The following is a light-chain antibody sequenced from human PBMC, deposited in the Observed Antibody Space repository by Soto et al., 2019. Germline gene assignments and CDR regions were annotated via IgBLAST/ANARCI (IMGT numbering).Light chain of an antibody. V-gene: IGLV2-8*01. CDR3: SSYAGIPTYV. CDR1: ISDVGGYTY. J-gene: IGLJ1*01. Sequence: QSVLTQPPSSSGSPGQSVTISCTGTISDVGGYTYVSWYQQHPGKAPKLMIYEVSKRPSGVPDRFSGSKSGNTASLTVSGLQAEDEADYYCSSYAGIPTYVFGTGTKVTVL. CDR2: EVS.